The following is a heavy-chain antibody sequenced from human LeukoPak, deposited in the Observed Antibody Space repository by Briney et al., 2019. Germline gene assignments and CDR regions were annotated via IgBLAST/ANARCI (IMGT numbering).Heavy chain of an antibody. Sequence: ASVKVSCKASGYTFTGYYMHWVRQAPGQGLEWMGWINPNSGGTNYAQKFQGRVTMTRDTSISTAHMELSRLRSDDTAVYYCARLCGDYDINWFDPWGQGTLVTVSS. V-gene: IGHV1-2*02. CDR3: ARLCGDYDINWFDP. D-gene: IGHD4-17*01. J-gene: IGHJ5*02. CDR2: INPNSGGT. CDR1: GYTFTGYY.